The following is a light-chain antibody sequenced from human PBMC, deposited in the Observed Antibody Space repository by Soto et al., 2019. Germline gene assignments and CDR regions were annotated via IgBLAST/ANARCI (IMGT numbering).Light chain of an antibody. Sequence: EVVLTQSPGTLSLSPGERATLSCRASQNVYINSLAWYQQKPGQPPRLLIYGASTRAAAIPDRFSGSGSGADFALIIDGLEPEDFAIYYCQQYGDSPLTFGPGTRVD. CDR2: GAS. J-gene: IGKJ3*01. V-gene: IGKV3-20*01. CDR3: QQYGDSPLT. CDR1: QNVYINS.